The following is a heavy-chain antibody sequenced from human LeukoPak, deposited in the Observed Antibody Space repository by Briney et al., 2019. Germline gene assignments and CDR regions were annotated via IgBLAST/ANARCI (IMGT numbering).Heavy chain of an antibody. J-gene: IGHJ4*02. CDR1: GFTFSSYA. CDR3: ARPYGDLDY. D-gene: IGHD4-17*01. CDR2: MRYDGTKT. V-gene: IGHV3-30*02. Sequence: GGSLRLSCAASGFTFSSYAMSWVRQAPGKGLEWVAFMRYDGTKTYNADSVRGRFTISRDNSGNTLYLQMNSLRAEDTAVYHCARPYGDLDYWGQGTLVTVSS.